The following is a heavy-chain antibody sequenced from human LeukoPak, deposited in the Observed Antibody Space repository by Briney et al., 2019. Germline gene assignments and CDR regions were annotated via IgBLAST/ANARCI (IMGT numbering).Heavy chain of an antibody. Sequence: GASVKVSCKASGYTFTGYYMHWVRQAPGQGLEWMGWINPNSGGTNYAQKFQGRVTMTRDTSISTAYMELSRLRSDDTAVYYCARIVEYCSSTSCPDIDYWGQGTLVTVSS. J-gene: IGHJ4*02. D-gene: IGHD2-2*01. CDR3: ARIVEYCSSTSCPDIDY. CDR2: INPNSGGT. CDR1: GYTFTGYY. V-gene: IGHV1-2*02.